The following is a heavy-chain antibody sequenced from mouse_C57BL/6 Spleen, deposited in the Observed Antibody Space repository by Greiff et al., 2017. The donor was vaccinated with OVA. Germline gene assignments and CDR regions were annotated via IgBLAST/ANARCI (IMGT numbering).Heavy chain of an antibody. V-gene: IGHV5-16*01. CDR2: INYDGSST. CDR1: GFTFSDYY. CDR3: GRSGDVGNYFDY. J-gene: IGHJ2*01. D-gene: IGHD3-3*01. Sequence: EVQLVESEGGLVQPGSSMKLSCTASGFTFSDYYMAWVRQVPETGLEWVANINYDGSSTYYLDSLKSRFIMSREKANNIQYLQMSSLKAEDTATYDGGRSGDVGNYFDYWGQGTTLTVSS.